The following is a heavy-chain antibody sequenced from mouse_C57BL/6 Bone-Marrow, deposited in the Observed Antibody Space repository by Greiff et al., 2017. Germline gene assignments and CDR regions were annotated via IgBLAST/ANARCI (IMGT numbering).Heavy chain of an antibody. J-gene: IGHJ2*01. V-gene: IGHV1-74*01. CDR2: IHPSDSDT. CDR3: AISYDYSNYYFDY. CDR1: GYTFTSYW. Sequence: QVQLQQPGAELVKPGASVKVSCKASGYTFTSYWMHWVKQRPGQGLEWIGRIHPSDSDTNYNQKFTVKAKLTVDKSSSTAYMQLSSLTSEDSAVYYCAISYDYSNYYFDYWGQGTTLTVSS. D-gene: IGHD2-5*01.